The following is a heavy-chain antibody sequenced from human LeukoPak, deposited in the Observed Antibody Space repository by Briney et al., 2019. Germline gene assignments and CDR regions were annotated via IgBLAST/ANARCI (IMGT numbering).Heavy chain of an antibody. D-gene: IGHD2-2*01. CDR1: GGSFSGYY. CDR3: ARASVVPAAMVGLDY. CDR2: INHSGST. Sequence: KASETLSLTCAVYGGSFSGYYWSWIRQPPGKGLEWIGEINHSGSTNYNPSLKSRVTISVDTSKNQFSLKLSSVTAADTAVYYCARASVVPAAMVGLDYWGQGTQVTVSS. J-gene: IGHJ4*02. V-gene: IGHV4-34*01.